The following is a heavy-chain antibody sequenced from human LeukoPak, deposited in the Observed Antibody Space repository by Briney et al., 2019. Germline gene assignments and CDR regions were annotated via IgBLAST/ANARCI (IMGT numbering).Heavy chain of an antibody. Sequence: QPGGSLRLSCAASGFTFSNYGMNWVRQAPGKGLEWVANIKQDGSEKYYVDSVKGRFTISRDNAKNSLYLQMNSLRAEDTAVYYCARVRGYSGYAGFDYWGQGTLVTVSS. V-gene: IGHV3-7*01. D-gene: IGHD5-12*01. J-gene: IGHJ4*02. CDR3: ARVRGYSGYAGFDY. CDR2: IKQDGSEK. CDR1: GFTFSNYG.